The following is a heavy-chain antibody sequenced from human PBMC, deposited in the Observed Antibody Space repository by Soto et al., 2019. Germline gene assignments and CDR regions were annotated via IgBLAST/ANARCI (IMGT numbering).Heavy chain of an antibody. J-gene: IGHJ4*02. Sequence: GGSLRLSCEASGFTFSNYGMHWVRQAPGKGLEWVALIPSVGSHMYYVDSVKGRFTISRDNSKNTLYLEMNDLRTEDTAVYYGAKDVEGVAAYLDYWGQGTQVTVSS. D-gene: IGHD6-19*01. CDR2: IPSVGSHM. CDR1: GFTFSNYG. V-gene: IGHV3-30*18. CDR3: AKDVEGVAAYLDY.